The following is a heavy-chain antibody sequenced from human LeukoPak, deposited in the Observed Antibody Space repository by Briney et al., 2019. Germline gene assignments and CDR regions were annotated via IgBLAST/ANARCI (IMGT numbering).Heavy chain of an antibody. D-gene: IGHD3-16*02. CDR2: INHSGST. Sequence: PSETLSLTCAVYGGSFSGYYWCWVRQPPGKGREWIGEINHSGSTNYNPSLKSRVTISVDTSKNQFSLKLSSVTAADTAVYHCASASMITLGGVIVMPDDYWGQGTLVTVSS. CDR1: GGSFSGYY. V-gene: IGHV4-34*01. CDR3: ASASMITLGGVIVMPDDY. J-gene: IGHJ4*02.